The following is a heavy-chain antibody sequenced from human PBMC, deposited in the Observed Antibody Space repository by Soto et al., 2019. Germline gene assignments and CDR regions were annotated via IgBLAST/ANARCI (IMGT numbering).Heavy chain of an antibody. J-gene: IGHJ5*02. CDR1: GGTFSSYA. CDR2: IIPIFGTA. D-gene: IGHD4-4*01. Sequence: SVKVSCKASGGTFSSYAISWVRQAPGQGLEWMGGIIPIFGTANYAQKFQGRVTITADKSTSTAYMELSSLRSEDTAVYYCARSKTPLMTTVTTGFDPWGQGPLVTVSS. V-gene: IGHV1-69*06. CDR3: ARSKTPLMTTVTTGFDP.